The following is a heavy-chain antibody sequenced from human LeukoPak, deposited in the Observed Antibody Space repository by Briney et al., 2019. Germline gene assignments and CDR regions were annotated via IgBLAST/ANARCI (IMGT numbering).Heavy chain of an antibody. Sequence: SGTLSLTCAVSGGSIISGNWWSWVRQPPGKGLEWIGEIYHSGRANYNPSLKSRVTISLDKSKNQFSLNLSSVTAADTALYYCASSDGLPPRSDSSYDVFDYWGQGTLVTVSS. D-gene: IGHD5-12*01. CDR1: GGSIISGNW. J-gene: IGHJ4*02. V-gene: IGHV4-4*02. CDR3: ASSDGLPPRSDSSYDVFDY. CDR2: IYHSGRA.